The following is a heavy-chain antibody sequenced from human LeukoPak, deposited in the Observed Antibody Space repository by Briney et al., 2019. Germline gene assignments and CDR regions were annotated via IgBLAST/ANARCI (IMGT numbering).Heavy chain of an antibody. Sequence: PSETLSLTCTVSGDSISSSIYYWGWIRKPPGKGLEWIGSMHYSGGTYQNPSLKSRVTISIDTSKNQFSLKLSSVTAADTAVYYCARGRRDGYNLDYWGQGTLVTVSS. J-gene: IGHJ4*02. CDR3: ARGRRDGYNLDY. CDR1: GDSISSSIYY. CDR2: MHYSGGT. V-gene: IGHV4-39*07. D-gene: IGHD5-24*01.